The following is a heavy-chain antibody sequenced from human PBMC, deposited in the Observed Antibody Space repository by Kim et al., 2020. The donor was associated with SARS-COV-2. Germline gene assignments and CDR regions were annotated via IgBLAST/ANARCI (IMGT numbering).Heavy chain of an antibody. CDR2: IKSKIAGGTA. CDR1: GFTFDNVW. CDR3: AREPHFDF. J-gene: IGHJ4*02. Sequence: GGSLRLSCAVSGFTFDNVWMSWVRQAPGKGLEWVARIKSKIAGGTADYAAPVKGRFTIPREDSTNTLYLQMSSLKIEDTAVYYCAREPHFDFWGQGTLVTVSS. V-gene: IGHV3-15*01. D-gene: IGHD1-26*01.